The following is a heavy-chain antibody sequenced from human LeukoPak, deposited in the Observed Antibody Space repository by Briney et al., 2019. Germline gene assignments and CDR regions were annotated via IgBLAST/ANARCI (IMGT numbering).Heavy chain of an antibody. CDR1: GGTFSSYA. V-gene: IGHV1-69*04. Sequence: SVKVSCKASGGTFSSYAISWVRQAPGQGLEWMGRIIPIFGIAYYAQKFQGRVTITADKSTSTAYMELSSLRSEDTAVYYCARDSDYGGNSSPYWGQGTLVTVSS. J-gene: IGHJ4*02. CDR3: ARDSDYGGNSSPY. D-gene: IGHD4-23*01. CDR2: IIPIFGIA.